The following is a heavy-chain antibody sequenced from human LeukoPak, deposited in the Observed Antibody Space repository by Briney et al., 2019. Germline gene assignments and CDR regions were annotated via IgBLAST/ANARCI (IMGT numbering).Heavy chain of an antibody. V-gene: IGHV1-24*01. J-gene: IGHJ4*02. CDR1: GYTLTELS. CDR2: FDPEDGET. CDR3: ATMTRDYYDSSGYYYRENYYFDY. Sequence: GASVKVSCKVSGYTLTELSMHWVRQAPGKGLEWMGGFDPEDGETNYAQKFQGRVTMTEDTSTDTAYMELSSLRSEDTAVYYCATMTRDYYDSSGYYYRENYYFDYWGQGTLVTVSS. D-gene: IGHD3-22*01.